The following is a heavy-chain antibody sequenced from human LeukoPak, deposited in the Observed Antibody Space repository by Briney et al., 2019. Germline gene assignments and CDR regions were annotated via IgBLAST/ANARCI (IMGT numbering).Heavy chain of an antibody. J-gene: IGHJ4*02. CDR1: GGSISSYY. D-gene: IGHD6-13*01. V-gene: IGHV4-59*01. Sequence: SETLSLTCTVSGGSISSYYWSWIRQPPGKGLEWIGYIYYSGSTYYNPSLKGRVTISLDTSKNQFSLKLRSVTAADTAVYYCARGSIDSSSWYHLPYFDYWGQGTLVTVSS. CDR2: IYYSGST. CDR3: ARGSIDSSSWYHLPYFDY.